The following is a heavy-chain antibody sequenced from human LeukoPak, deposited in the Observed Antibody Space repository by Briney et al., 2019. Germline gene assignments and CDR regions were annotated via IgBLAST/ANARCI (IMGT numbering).Heavy chain of an antibody. J-gene: IGHJ4*02. V-gene: IGHV1-18*01. Sequence: GASVKVSCKASGYTFTSYGISWVRQAPGQGLEWMGWISAYNGNTNYAQKLQGRVTMTTDTSTSTAYMELRSLRSDDTAVYYCARATLDYYDSSGLLDYWGQETLVTVSS. CDR1: GYTFTSYG. CDR2: ISAYNGNT. D-gene: IGHD3-22*01. CDR3: ARATLDYYDSSGLLDY.